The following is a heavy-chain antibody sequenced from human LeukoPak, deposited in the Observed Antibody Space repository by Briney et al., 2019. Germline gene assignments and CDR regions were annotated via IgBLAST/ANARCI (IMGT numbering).Heavy chain of an antibody. D-gene: IGHD3-22*01. CDR1: GGSITGYD. CDR2: IYYTGST. Sequence: PSETLSLTCTVSGGSITGYDWSWIRQPPGKGLEWIGYIYYTGSTKYSPSLKSRLAMSVDTSKNQFSLNLSSVTAADTAVYYCARTWHYDSTDYFPFDYWGQGILVTVSS. V-gene: IGHV4-59*08. J-gene: IGHJ4*02. CDR3: ARTWHYDSTDYFPFDY.